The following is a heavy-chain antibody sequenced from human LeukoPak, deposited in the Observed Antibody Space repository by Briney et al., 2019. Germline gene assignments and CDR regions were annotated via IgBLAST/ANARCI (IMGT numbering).Heavy chain of an antibody. Sequence: SETLSLTCTVSGASISSSSSYWGWIRQPPGKGLEWLGNIYSRGNTYYKPSLRSRVTISIDTSKNQFSLRLTSVTAADTAVYYCARARRGDYSGSGSYGAFDIWGQGTMVTVSS. J-gene: IGHJ3*02. V-gene: IGHV4-39*07. CDR2: IYSRGNT. D-gene: IGHD3-10*01. CDR3: ARARRGDYSGSGSYGAFDI. CDR1: GASISSSSSY.